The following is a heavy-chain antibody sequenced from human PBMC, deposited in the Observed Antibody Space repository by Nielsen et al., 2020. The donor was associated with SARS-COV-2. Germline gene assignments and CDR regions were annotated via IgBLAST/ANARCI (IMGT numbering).Heavy chain of an antibody. Sequence: GESLKISCAASGFTFSSSCMHWVRQAPGKGLEWVAVISYDGSNKYYADSVKGRFTISRDDSKNTLYLQMNSLKTEDTAVYYCTPQLGFWMDVWGKGTTVTVSS. CDR3: TPQLGFWMDV. J-gene: IGHJ6*04. CDR1: GFTFSSSC. CDR2: ISYDGSNK. V-gene: IGHV3-30*03. D-gene: IGHD3-16*01.